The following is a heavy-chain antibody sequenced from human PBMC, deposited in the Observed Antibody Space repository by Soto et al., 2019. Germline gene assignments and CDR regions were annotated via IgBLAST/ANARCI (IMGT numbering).Heavy chain of an antibody. Sequence: GGSLRLSCAASGFTFSSYSMNWVRQAPGKGLEWVSYMSSSSSTIYYADSVKGRFTISRDNAKNSLYLQMNSLRDEDTAVYYCARDNTAMVLGLVPEDGMDVWGQGTTVTVSS. CDR3: ARDNTAMVLGLVPEDGMDV. D-gene: IGHD5-18*01. V-gene: IGHV3-48*02. J-gene: IGHJ6*02. CDR1: GFTFSSYS. CDR2: MSSSSSTI.